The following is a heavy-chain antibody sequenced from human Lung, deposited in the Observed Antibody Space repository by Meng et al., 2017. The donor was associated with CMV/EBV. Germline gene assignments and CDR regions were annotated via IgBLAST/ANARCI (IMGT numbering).Heavy chain of an antibody. CDR3: AKDSSRSTWYGPDDYSGMDV. D-gene: IGHD6-13*01. Sequence: GGSLRLSCEASGFSFSSYGMHWVRQAPGKGLEWVAVIWYDGSNENYGESVKGRFTISRDYSKNMLYLQMNSLRAEDTAVYYCAKDSSRSTWYGPDDYSGMDVWXQGTTVXVSS. V-gene: IGHV3-33*06. CDR2: IWYDGSNE. CDR1: GFSFSSYG. J-gene: IGHJ6*02.